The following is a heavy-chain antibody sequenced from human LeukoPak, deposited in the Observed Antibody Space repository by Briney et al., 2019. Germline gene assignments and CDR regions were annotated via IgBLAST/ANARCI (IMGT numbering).Heavy chain of an antibody. CDR2: ISYDGSNK. CDR3: ARGEWLLRFDY. Sequence: GGSLRLSCAASGFTFSSYAMHWVRQAPGKGLEWVAVISYDGSNKYYADSVKGRFTISRDNSKNTLYLQMNSLRAEDTAVYYCARGEWLLRFDYWGQGTLVTVSS. J-gene: IGHJ4*02. V-gene: IGHV3-30*04. CDR1: GFTFSSYA. D-gene: IGHD3-22*01.